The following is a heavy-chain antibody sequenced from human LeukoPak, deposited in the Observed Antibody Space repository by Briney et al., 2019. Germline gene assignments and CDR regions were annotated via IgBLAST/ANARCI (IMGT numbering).Heavy chain of an antibody. D-gene: IGHD2-2*01. V-gene: IGHV1-69*13. CDR2: IIPIFGTA. J-gene: IGHJ5*02. Sequence: ASVKVSCKASGGTFSSYAISWVRQAPGQGLEWMGGIIPIFGTANYAQKFQGRVTITADESTSTAYMELSSLGSEDTAVYYCARDPPLGCSSTSCYVTEGFDPWGQGTLVTVSS. CDR3: ARDPPLGCSSTSCYVTEGFDP. CDR1: GGTFSSYA.